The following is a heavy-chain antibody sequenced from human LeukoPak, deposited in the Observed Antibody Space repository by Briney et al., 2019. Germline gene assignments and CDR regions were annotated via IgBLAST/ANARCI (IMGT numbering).Heavy chain of an antibody. V-gene: IGHV4-61*01. J-gene: IGHJ6*04. CDR3: ARRPYDYGLLYGMDV. CDR1: GGSVSSGSYY. D-gene: IGHD5-12*01. Sequence: PSETLSLTCTVSGGSVSSGSYYWSWIRQPPGKGLEWIGYIYYSGSTNYNPSLKSRVTISVDTSKNQFSLKLSSVTAADTAVYYCARRPYDYGLLYGMDVWGKGTTVTVSS. CDR2: IYYSGST.